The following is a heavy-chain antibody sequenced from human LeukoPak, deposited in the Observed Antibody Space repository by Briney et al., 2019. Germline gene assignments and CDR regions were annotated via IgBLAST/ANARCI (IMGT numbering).Heavy chain of an antibody. J-gene: IGHJ4*02. V-gene: IGHV4-38-2*02. D-gene: IGHD2-2*01. CDR1: GYSISSGYY. Sequence: PETLSLTCTVSGYSISSGYYWGWIRQPPGKGLEWIGSIYHSGSTYYNPSLKSRVTISVDTSKNQFSLKLSSVTAADTAVYYCARDRYIVVVPAARAFDYWGQGTLVTVSS. CDR3: ARDRYIVVVPAARAFDY. CDR2: IYHSGST.